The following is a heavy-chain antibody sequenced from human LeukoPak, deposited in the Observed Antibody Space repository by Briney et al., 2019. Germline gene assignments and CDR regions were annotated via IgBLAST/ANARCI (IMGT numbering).Heavy chain of an antibody. CDR3: ARGGSSDAFDI. D-gene: IGHD6-13*01. Sequence: GGSLRLSCAASGFTFSSYAMHWVRQAPGKGLEWVAVISYDGSNKYYADSVKGRFTISRDNSKNTLYLQMNSLRAEDTAVYYCARGGSSDAFDIWGQGTMVTVSS. CDR2: ISYDGSNK. CDR1: GFTFSSYA. J-gene: IGHJ3*02. V-gene: IGHV3-30-3*01.